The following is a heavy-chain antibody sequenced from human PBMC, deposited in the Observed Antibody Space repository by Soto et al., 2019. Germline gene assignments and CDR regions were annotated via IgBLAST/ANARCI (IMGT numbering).Heavy chain of an antibody. D-gene: IGHD3-22*01. Sequence: PGGSLRLSCAASGFTFSSYGIHWVRQAPGKGLEWVAVISFDGSNNYYADSVKGRFTISRDNSKNTLYLQMNSLRVEYTAVYYCARDPDLSGYYSYFDYWGQGTLVTVSS. V-gene: IGHV3-30*03. CDR1: GFTFSSYG. CDR3: ARDPDLSGYYSYFDY. J-gene: IGHJ4*02. CDR2: ISFDGSNN.